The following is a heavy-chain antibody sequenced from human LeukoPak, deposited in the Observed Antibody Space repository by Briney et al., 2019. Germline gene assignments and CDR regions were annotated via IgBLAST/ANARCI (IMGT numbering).Heavy chain of an antibody. J-gene: IGHJ4*02. CDR1: GFTFRTYA. CDR3: ATRGRDREFDY. Sequence: GGSLRLSCVASGFTFRTYAMSWVRQAPGKGLEWISGVSDSGGMTNYADSVKGRFTISRDNSKNTLYLQMSSLGAEDTAIYYCATRGRDREFDYWGQGTLVTVSS. V-gene: IGHV3-23*01. CDR2: VSDSGGMT. D-gene: IGHD1-26*01.